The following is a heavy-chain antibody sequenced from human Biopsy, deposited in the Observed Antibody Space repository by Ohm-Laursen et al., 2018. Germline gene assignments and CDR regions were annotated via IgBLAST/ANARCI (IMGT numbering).Heavy chain of an antibody. Sequence: ASVKVSCKASGGPFNNHAFSWVRQAPGQGLEWLGRIVPILGTVNYAQRFQGRVALTADKSTGTAYMELNRLISDDTAVYYCATDADGYYTEFDFWGQGTLITISS. CDR3: ATDADGYYTEFDF. CDR2: IVPILGTV. CDR1: GGPFNNHA. V-gene: IGHV1-69*04. D-gene: IGHD5-24*01. J-gene: IGHJ4*02.